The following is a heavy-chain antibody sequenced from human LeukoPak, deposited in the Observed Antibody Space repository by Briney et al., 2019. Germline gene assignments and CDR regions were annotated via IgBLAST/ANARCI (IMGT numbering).Heavy chain of an antibody. J-gene: IGHJ2*01. Sequence: GASVKVSFKASGYTFTSYGISWVRQAPGQGLEWMGWISAYDGNTKYAQKVQGRVTMTTDTSTSTAYMELRSLRSDDTAVYYCARDNYGGNSGYFDLWGRGTLVTVSS. V-gene: IGHV1-18*01. CDR2: ISAYDGNT. CDR3: ARDNYGGNSGYFDL. CDR1: GYTFTSYG. D-gene: IGHD4-23*01.